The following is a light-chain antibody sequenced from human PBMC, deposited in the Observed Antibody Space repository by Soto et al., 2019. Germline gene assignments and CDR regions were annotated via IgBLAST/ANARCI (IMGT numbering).Light chain of an antibody. J-gene: IGKJ1*01. V-gene: IGKV3-20*01. CDR3: QQDANSPQT. Sequence: EIVLTQSPGTLSLSPGEGATLSCRASHTVTNTYLAWYQQKPGQATRLLIYGASSMATGIPDRFSGSESRTYFTLTISRLEPEDFALYYCQQDANSPQTFGQGTKVEIK. CDR1: HTVTNTY. CDR2: GAS.